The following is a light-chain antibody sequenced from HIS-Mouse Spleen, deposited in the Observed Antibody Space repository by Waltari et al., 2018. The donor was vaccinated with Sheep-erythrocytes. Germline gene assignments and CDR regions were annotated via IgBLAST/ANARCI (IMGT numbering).Light chain of an antibody. CDR1: QSISSY. V-gene: IGKV1-39*01. CDR2: AAS. CDR3: QQSYSTPQFT. J-gene: IGKJ3*01. Sequence: DIQMTQSPSSLSASVADRVTITCRASQSISSYLNWYQQKPVKAPKLLIYAASSLQSGVPSRFSGSGSGTDFTLTISSLQPEDFATYYCQQSYSTPQFTFGPGTKVDIK.